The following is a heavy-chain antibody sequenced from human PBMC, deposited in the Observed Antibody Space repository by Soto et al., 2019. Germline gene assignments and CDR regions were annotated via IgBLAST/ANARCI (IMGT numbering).Heavy chain of an antibody. CDR3: ARGDNDY. J-gene: IGHJ4*02. Sequence: ASVKVSCKASGYTFTNYYVQWVRQAPGQGLEWMGVIHPDGGHTTYSQKFQDRVTMTRDTFTSTIYMDLSSLRSEDTAVYYCARGDNDYWGQGTLVTVSS. V-gene: IGHV1-46*01. CDR1: GYTFTNYY. CDR2: IHPDGGHT.